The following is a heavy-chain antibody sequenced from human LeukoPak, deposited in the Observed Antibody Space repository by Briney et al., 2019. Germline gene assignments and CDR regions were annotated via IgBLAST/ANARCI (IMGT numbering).Heavy chain of an antibody. CDR2: INPNSGGT. J-gene: IGHJ1*01. V-gene: IGHV1-2*06. CDR1: GYTFTDYY. CDR3: ASSAEYFQH. Sequence: ASVKVSCKASGYTFTDYYMHWVRQAPGQGLEWMGRINPNSGGTNYAQKFQGRVTMTRATSISTAYMELSRLTSDDTAVYYCASSAEYFQHWGQGTLVTVSS.